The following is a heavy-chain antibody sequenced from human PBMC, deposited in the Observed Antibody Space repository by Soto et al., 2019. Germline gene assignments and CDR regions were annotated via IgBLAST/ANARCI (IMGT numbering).Heavy chain of an antibody. V-gene: IGHV4-30-2*01. CDR3: ARDRLGYGMDV. Sequence: QLQLQESGSGLVKPSQTLSLTCAVSGGSISSGGYSWSWIRQPPGKGLEWIGYIYHSGITYYNPSLKRRVTISVDRSKNQFSLKLSSVTAADTAVYYCARDRLGYGMDVWGQGTTVTVSS. D-gene: IGHD3-16*01. CDR2: IYHSGIT. J-gene: IGHJ6*02. CDR1: GGSISSGGYS.